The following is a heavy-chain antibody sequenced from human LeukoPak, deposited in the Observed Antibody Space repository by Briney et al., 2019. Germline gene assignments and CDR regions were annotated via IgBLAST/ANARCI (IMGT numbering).Heavy chain of an antibody. Sequence: HPGGSLRLSCAASGFTVSSNYMSWVRQAPGKGLEWVSVIYSGGSTYYADSVKGRFTISRDNSKNTLYLQLNSLRAEDTAVYYCARGLSTGSSGWEFNYYGMDVWGQGTTVTVSS. V-gene: IGHV3-53*01. D-gene: IGHD6-19*01. CDR2: IYSGGST. CDR1: GFTVSSNY. CDR3: ARGLSTGSSGWEFNYYGMDV. J-gene: IGHJ6*02.